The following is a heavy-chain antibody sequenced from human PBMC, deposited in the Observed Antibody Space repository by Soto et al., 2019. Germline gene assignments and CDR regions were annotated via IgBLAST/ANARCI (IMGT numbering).Heavy chain of an antibody. CDR2: IYSGGST. CDR3: ARGAGDTSGYYYYAWAY. V-gene: IGHV3-66*01. J-gene: IGHJ4*02. D-gene: IGHD3-22*01. Sequence: EVQLVESGGGLVQPGGSLRLSCAASGFTVSSNSMSWVRQAPGKGLEWVSVIYSGGSTYYADSVKGRFTISRDNSKNTLYLQMNSLRAEDTAVYYCARGAGDTSGYYYYAWAYWGQGTLLTVSS. CDR1: GFTVSSNS.